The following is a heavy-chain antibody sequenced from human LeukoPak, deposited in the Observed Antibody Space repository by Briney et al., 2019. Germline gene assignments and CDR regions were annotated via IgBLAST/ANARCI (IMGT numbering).Heavy chain of an antibody. V-gene: IGHV3-48*03. CDR2: ISSVNGTI. D-gene: IGHD6-19*01. Sequence: PGGSLRLSCAASGFTFSSYEMNWVGQAPGKGLGWVSYISSVNGTIYYADSVTGRFTISRDNAKNSLYLQMNSLRAEDTAVYYCASSLPRDGHNNDWYWGVFDYWGQGTLVTVSS. CDR1: GFTFSSYE. J-gene: IGHJ4*02. CDR3: ASSLPRDGHNNDWYWGVFDY.